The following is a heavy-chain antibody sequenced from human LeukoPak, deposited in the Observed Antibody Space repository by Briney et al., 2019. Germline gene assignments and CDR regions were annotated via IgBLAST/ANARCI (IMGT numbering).Heavy chain of an antibody. CDR3: ATDPSGSYSSWLDY. CDR1: AYILTELS. CDR2: FDPEDGET. D-gene: IGHD1-26*01. J-gene: IGHJ4*02. Sequence: ASVKVSCKVSAYILTELSIRWVRQAPGKGLEWMGGFDPEDGETIYAQKFQGRLTMPEDTSTDTTYMELSSLRSEDTAVYYCATDPSGSYSSWLDYWGQGTLVTVSS. V-gene: IGHV1-24*01.